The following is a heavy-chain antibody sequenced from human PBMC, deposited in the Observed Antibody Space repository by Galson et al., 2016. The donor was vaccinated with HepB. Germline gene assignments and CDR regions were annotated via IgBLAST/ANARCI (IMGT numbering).Heavy chain of an antibody. J-gene: IGHJ3*02. CDR3: ARAGVPSASDTFDI. Sequence: TLSLTCAVSGVSISSGDYSWSWIRQPPGKGLEWIGYIYPSGNTYYNPSLKSRVTISVDRSKNQFSLKLSSVTAADTAVYYCARAGVPSASDTFDIWGQGTMVTVSS. V-gene: IGHV4-30-2*01. CDR2: IYPSGNT. CDR1: GVSISSGDYS. D-gene: IGHD2-2*01.